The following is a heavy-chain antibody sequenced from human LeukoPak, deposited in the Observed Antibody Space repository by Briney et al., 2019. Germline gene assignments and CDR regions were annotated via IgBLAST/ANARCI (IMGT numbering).Heavy chain of an antibody. CDR2: INAGNGNT. J-gene: IGHJ4*02. CDR1: GYTFTTYA. D-gene: IGHD2-15*01. V-gene: IGHV1-3*01. Sequence: ASVKVSCKASGYTFTTYAMHWVRQAPGQRLEWMGWINAGNGNTKYSQKFQARVTITRDTSASTAYMELSSLRSEDTAVYYCAGDPIGGRWPYYFDYWGQGTLVTVSS. CDR3: AGDPIGGRWPYYFDY.